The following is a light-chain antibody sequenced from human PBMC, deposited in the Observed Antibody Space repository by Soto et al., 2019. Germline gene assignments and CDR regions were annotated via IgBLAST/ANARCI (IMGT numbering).Light chain of an antibody. V-gene: IGKV3-20*01. CDR1: QSVSSNS. CDR2: GAS. J-gene: IGKJ4*01. Sequence: EIVLTQSPGTLSLSQGEGDTLSCRASQSVSSNSLAWYQQKPGQAPRLLIYGASTRATGIPDRFSGSGSGTDFTLTINRLEPEDFAVYYCQQYGSSPLTFGGGTKVDIK. CDR3: QQYGSSPLT.